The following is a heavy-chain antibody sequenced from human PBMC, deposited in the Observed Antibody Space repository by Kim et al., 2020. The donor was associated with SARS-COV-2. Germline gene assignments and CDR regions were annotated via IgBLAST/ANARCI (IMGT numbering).Heavy chain of an antibody. D-gene: IGHD4-4*01. CDR3: ARATTVGPLRY. J-gene: IGHJ4*02. Sequence: TKYSQKFQGRVTITRDTSASTAYMELSSLRSEDTAVYYCARATTVGPLRYWGQGTLVTVSS. V-gene: IGHV1-3*01. CDR2: T.